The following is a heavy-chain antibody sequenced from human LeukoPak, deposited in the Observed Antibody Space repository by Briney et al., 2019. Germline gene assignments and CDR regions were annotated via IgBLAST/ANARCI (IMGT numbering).Heavy chain of an antibody. CDR3: ARVATIEGPGY. Sequence: GGSLRLSCAASGFTFSSYAMHWVRQAPGKGLEYVSAISSNGGSTYYANSVKGRFTISRDNSKNTLYLQMGSLRAEDMAVYYCARVATIEGPGYWGQGTLVTVSS. V-gene: IGHV3-64*01. CDR2: ISSNGGST. J-gene: IGHJ4*02. D-gene: IGHD5-12*01. CDR1: GFTFSSYA.